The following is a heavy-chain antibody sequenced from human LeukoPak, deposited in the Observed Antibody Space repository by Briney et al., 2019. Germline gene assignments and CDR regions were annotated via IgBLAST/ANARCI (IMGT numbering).Heavy chain of an antibody. V-gene: IGHV3-33*06. J-gene: IGHJ4*02. CDR2: IWYEGSNE. CDR3: AKDALSGWYGYSDY. CDR1: GFTFSSYG. D-gene: IGHD6-19*01. Sequence: PAGSLRLSCAASGFTFSSYGMHWVRQAPGKGLEWVADIWYEGSNEYYADSVKGRFTISRDNSKNTLYLQMNGLRAEDTAVYHCAKDALSGWYGYSDYWGQGTLVTVSS.